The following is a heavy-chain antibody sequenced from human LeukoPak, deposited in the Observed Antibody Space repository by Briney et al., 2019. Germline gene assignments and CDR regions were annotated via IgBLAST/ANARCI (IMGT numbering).Heavy chain of an antibody. CDR2: IYYSGST. Sequence: SETLSLTCTVSGGSISSYYWSWIRQPPGKGLEWIGYIYYSGSTNYNPSLKSRVTISVDTSKNQFSLKLSSVTAADTAVYYCARVDCDFWSGYYAFDIWGQGTMVTVSS. CDR1: GGSISSYY. J-gene: IGHJ3*02. D-gene: IGHD3-3*01. CDR3: ARVDCDFWSGYYAFDI. V-gene: IGHV4-59*01.